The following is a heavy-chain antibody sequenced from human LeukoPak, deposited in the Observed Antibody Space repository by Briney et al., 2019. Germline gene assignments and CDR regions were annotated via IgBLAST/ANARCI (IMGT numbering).Heavy chain of an antibody. J-gene: IGHJ4*02. V-gene: IGHV4-59*01. D-gene: IGHD3-10*01. CDR1: GGSISSYY. CDR2: IYYSGST. CDR3: ARGLWFGELLSPFDY. Sequence: SETLSLTCTVSGGSISSYYWSWIRQPPGKGLEWIGYIYYSGSTNYNPSPKSRVTIAVDTSKNQFSLKLSSVTAADTAVYYCARGLWFGELLSPFDYWGQGTLVTVSS.